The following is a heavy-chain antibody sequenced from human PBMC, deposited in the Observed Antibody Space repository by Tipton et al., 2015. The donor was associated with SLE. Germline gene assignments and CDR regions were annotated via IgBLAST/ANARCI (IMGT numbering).Heavy chain of an antibody. CDR3: ARHDSDGRFDP. CDR1: GGSFSGYY. V-gene: IGHV4-34*01. Sequence: TLSLTCAVYGGSFSGYYWSWIRQPPGLGLEWIGSIYYSGGTYYNPSLKSRVTLSIDTSKNQFSLNVNSLTAADTAVYYCARHDSDGRFDPWGQGTLVTVSS. CDR2: IYYSGGT. J-gene: IGHJ5*02. D-gene: IGHD3-22*01.